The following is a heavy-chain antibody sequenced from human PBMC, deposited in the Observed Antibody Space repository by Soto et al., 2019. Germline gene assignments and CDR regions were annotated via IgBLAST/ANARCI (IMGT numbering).Heavy chain of an antibody. Sequence: ASVKVSCKASGGTFSSYAISWVRQAPGQGLEWTGRIIPILGIANYAQKFQGRVTITADKSTSTAYMELSSLRSEDTAVYYCARYYYYYGMDVWGQGTTVTVSS. J-gene: IGHJ6*02. CDR1: GGTFSSYA. V-gene: IGHV1-69*04. CDR2: IIPILGIA. CDR3: ARYYYYYGMDV.